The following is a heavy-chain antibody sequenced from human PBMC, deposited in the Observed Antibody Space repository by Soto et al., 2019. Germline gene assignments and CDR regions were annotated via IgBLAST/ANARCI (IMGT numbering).Heavy chain of an antibody. V-gene: IGHV1-69*13. CDR2: IIPIFGTA. CDR3: ARDKVATISDYYYYGMDV. CDR1: GGTFSRYA. D-gene: IGHD5-12*01. Sequence: SVKVSCKASGGTFSRYAISWVRQAPGQGLEWMGGIIPIFGTANYAQKFQGRVTITADESTSTAYMELSSLRSEDTAVYYCARDKVATISDYYYYGMDVWGQGTTVTVSS. J-gene: IGHJ6*02.